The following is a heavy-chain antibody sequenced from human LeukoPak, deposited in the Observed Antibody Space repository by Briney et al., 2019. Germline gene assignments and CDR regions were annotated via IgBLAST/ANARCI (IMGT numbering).Heavy chain of an antibody. CDR2: IYYSGST. V-gene: IGHV4-39*07. J-gene: IGHJ4*02. D-gene: IGHD3-16*02. CDR1: GGSISSSHYY. CDR3: ARDIALVGVIGYFDY. Sequence: SETLSLTCTVSGGSISSSHYYWGWIRQPPGKGLEWIGNIYYSGSTYYNPSLKSRVIISVDTSKNLFSLKLSSVTAADTAVYYCARDIALVGVIGYFDYWGQGTLVTVSS.